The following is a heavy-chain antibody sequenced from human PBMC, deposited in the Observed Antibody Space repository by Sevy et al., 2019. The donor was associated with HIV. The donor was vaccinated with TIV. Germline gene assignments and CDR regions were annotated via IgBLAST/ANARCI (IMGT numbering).Heavy chain of an antibody. J-gene: IGHJ3*02. D-gene: IGHD3-22*01. CDR3: AGGRFDSSGSFDAFDI. CDR1: GITFKNYA. CDR2: IFGSGGTT. Sequence: GSLTLSCAASGITFKNYAMNWVRQAPGKGLNWVSSIFGSGGTTYYADSVRGRFTISRDTSKNTLFLQMNSLRTEDTALYYCAGGRFDSSGSFDAFDIWGQGTMVTVSS. V-gene: IGHV3-23*01.